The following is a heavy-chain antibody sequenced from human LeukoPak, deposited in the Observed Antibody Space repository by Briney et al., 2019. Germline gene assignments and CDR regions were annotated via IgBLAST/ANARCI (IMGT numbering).Heavy chain of an antibody. CDR1: GFTFSNYN. J-gene: IGHJ1*01. Sequence: GGSLRLSCAASGFTFSNYNMNWVRQAPGKGLEWVSSINSSTTFIYYADSGKGRFTVSRDNAKNSLYLQMNSLRAEDTAVYYCARDPKGYYDTSGYYRYFQYWGQGTLVTVSS. CDR2: INSSTTFI. V-gene: IGHV3-21*01. CDR3: ARDPKGYYDTSGYYRYFQY. D-gene: IGHD3-22*01.